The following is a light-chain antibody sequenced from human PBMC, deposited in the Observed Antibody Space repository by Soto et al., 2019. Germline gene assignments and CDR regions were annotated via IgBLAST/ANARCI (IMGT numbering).Light chain of an antibody. CDR2: ATS. CDR3: QQANSFPWT. Sequence: IPMTQSPSTLSASVKDTVTISCRASQGTSNYFAWYQQKPGKAPKLLIYATSTLQSGVPSRFSGSGSGTDFTLTISSLQPEDFATYYCQQANSFPWTFGQGTKV. V-gene: IGKV1-12*01. J-gene: IGKJ1*01. CDR1: QGTSNY.